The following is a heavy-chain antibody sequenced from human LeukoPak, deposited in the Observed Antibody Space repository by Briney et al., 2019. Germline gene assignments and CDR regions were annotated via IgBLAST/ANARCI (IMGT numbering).Heavy chain of an antibody. D-gene: IGHD6-19*01. V-gene: IGHV2-5*02. CDR2: IYWDDDK. CDR1: GFSLSTSGVG. CDR3: AHSGEQWLVSYFDY. Sequence: VSGPTLVKPTRTLTLTCTFSGFSLSTSGVGVGRIRQPPGKALEWLALIYWDDDKRYSPSLKSRLTITKDTSKNQVVLTMTNMDPVDTATYYCAHSGEQWLVSYFDYWGQGTLVTVSS. J-gene: IGHJ4*02.